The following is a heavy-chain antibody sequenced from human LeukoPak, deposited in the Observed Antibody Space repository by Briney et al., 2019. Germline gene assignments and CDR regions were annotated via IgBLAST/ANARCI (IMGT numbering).Heavy chain of an antibody. CDR3: AKASWVSSADAVW. CDR2: LRGDGET. V-gene: IGHV3-23*01. D-gene: IGHD3-16*01. Sequence: GGSLRLSCAASGFTFSSYVMSWVRQAPARGLEWVSSLRGDGETFYADSVKGRFTLSRDHSRNTVYLHLNNLRVEDTAVYYCAKASWVSSADAVWGGQGTVVTVS. CDR1: GFTFSSYV. J-gene: IGHJ4*02.